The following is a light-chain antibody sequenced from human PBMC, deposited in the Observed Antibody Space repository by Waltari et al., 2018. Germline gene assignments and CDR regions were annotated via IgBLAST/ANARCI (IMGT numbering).Light chain of an antibody. J-gene: IGLJ7*01. CDR3: GTWDSSLSCAV. CDR1: ASNIGGNL. V-gene: IGLV1-51*02. CDR2: ENT. Sequence: QSVLTQPPSASGTPGQRVTISCSGSASNIGGNLVNWYQQLPGKAPKLLIYENTERPSGIPGRFSGSKSCTSATLDITGLQAGDEADYYCGTWDSSLSCAVFGGGTHLTGL.